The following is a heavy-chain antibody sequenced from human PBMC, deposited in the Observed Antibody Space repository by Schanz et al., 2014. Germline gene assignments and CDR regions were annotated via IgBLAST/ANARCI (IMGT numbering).Heavy chain of an antibody. CDR3: ARDYYDSSGYYYCDY. D-gene: IGHD3-22*01. V-gene: IGHV1-69*09. CDR1: GYTFISYG. CDR2: IIPILGIA. Sequence: QVHLVQSGAEVRKPGASVKVSCKASGYTFISYGISWVRQAPGQGLEWMGRIIPILGIANYAQKFQGRVTFTADKSTSTAYMELSSLKSEDTAVYYCARDYYDSSGYYYCDYWGQGTLVTVSS. J-gene: IGHJ4*02.